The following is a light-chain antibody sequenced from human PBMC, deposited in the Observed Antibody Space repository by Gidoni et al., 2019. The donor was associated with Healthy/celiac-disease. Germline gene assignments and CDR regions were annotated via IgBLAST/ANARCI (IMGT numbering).Light chain of an antibody. CDR3: QQSYSTPLT. V-gene: IGKV1-39*01. J-gene: IGKJ4*01. Sequence: DLPMPPSPSSLSASVGDRVTITCRASQSISSYLNWYQQKPGKAPKLLIYAASSLQSGVPSRFSVSGSGTDFTLTISSLQPEDFATYYCQQSYSTPLTFGGGTKVEIK. CDR2: AAS. CDR1: QSISSY.